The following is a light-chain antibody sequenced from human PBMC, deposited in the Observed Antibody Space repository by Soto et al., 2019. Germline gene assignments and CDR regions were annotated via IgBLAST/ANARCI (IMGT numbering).Light chain of an antibody. Sequence: IQMTQSPSSRSASLGDRVTITCRPSQSISKYLNWYQQKPGKAPKLLIYAASSLQSGVPSRFSGSGSGTDVTLTISSLKNEDFATYYCQQGYTTTYTFGPGTKVDIK. CDR3: QQGYTTTYT. J-gene: IGKJ2*01. CDR2: AAS. CDR1: QSISKY. V-gene: IGKV1-39*01.